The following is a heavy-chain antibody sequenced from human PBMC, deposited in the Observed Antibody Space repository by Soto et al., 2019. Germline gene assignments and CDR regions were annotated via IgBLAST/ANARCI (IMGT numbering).Heavy chain of an antibody. Sequence: GASVKVSCKASGYTFTSYAMHWVRQAPGQRLEWMGWINAGNGNTKYSQKFQGRVTITRDTSASTAYMELSSLRSEDTAVYYCARFLYNSNFSAYCYFFMEVWDKGTAVTVSS. CDR3: ARFLYNSNFSAYCYFFMEV. CDR1: GYTFTSYA. D-gene: IGHD1-7*01. V-gene: IGHV1-3*01. CDR2: INAGNGNT. J-gene: IGHJ6*03.